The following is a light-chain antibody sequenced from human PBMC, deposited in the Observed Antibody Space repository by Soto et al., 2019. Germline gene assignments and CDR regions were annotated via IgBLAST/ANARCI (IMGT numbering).Light chain of an antibody. V-gene: IGLV2-8*01. Sequence: QSALTQPPSASGSPGQSVTISCTGTSSDVGAHNYVSWYQQHPGKAPKLMIYDVNKRPSGVPDRFSGSKSGNTASLTVSGLQADDEADYYCCSYAGSNNLVFGGGTKLTVL. CDR3: CSYAGSNNLV. CDR1: SSDVGAHNY. CDR2: DVN. J-gene: IGLJ3*02.